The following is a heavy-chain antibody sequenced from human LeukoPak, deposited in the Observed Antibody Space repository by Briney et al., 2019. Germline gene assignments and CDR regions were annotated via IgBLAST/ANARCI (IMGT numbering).Heavy chain of an antibody. Sequence: ASVQVSCKASGYTFTSCYMHWVRQAPGQGFEWMGIINPSGGSTSYAQKFQGRVTMTRDMSTSTVYMELSSLRSEDTAVYYCARAYSSSWYSYYYYMDVWGKGTTVTVSS. J-gene: IGHJ6*03. CDR1: GYTFTSCY. V-gene: IGHV1-46*01. CDR2: INPSGGST. D-gene: IGHD6-13*01. CDR3: ARAYSSSWYSYYYYMDV.